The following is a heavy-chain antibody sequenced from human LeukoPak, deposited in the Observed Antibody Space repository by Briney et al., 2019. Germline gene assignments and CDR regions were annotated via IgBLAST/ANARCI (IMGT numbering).Heavy chain of an antibody. CDR2: IYKEGNT. V-gene: IGHV3-53*01. J-gene: IGHJ4*02. D-gene: IGHD6-19*01. CDR1: GFTVSGNY. CDR3: ARESVTSGWYLY. Sequence: PGGSLRLSCAASGFTVSGNYMSWVRQAPGKGLQWVSTIYKEGNTFYADSVRGPFTLSRDNSKNTLYLQMNSLRAEDTAIYYCARESVTSGWYLYWGQGTLVTVSS.